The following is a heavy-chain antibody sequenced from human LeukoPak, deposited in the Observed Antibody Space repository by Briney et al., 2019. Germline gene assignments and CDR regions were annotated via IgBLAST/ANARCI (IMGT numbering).Heavy chain of an antibody. CDR2: IYYSGST. V-gene: IGHV4-59*01. Sequence: PSETLSLTCTVSGGSISSYYWSWIRQPPGKGLEWIGYIYYSGSTNYNPSLKSRVTISVGTSKNQFSLKLSSVTAADTAVYYCASYLTMVRGVPQDRRFDYWGQGTLVTVSS. J-gene: IGHJ4*02. CDR1: GGSISSYY. CDR3: ASYLTMVRGVPQDRRFDY. D-gene: IGHD3-10*01.